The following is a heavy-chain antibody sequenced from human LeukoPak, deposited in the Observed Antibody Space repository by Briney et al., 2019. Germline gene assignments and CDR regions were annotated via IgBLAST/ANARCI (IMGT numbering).Heavy chain of an antibody. CDR1: GYSFTSYW. D-gene: IGHD6-19*01. V-gene: IGHV5-51*01. J-gene: IGHJ5*02. CDR2: IYPGDSET. CDR3: ARHLSSSGWYGVNWFDP. Sequence: GESLKISCKGSGYSFTSYWIGWVRQMPGKGLEWMGIIYPGDSETRYSPSFQGQVTISADKSISTAYLQWSSLKASDTAMYYCARHLSSSGWYGVNWFDPWGQGTLVTVSS.